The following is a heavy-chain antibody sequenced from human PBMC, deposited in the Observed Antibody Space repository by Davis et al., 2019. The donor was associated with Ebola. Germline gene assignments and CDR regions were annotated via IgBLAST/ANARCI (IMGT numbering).Heavy chain of an antibody. Sequence: SETLSLTCTASGDSITSSYWTWIRQPPGKGLEWIGYIYYNAVTIYNPSLKSRVTISIDMSKNQVSLNLISVTAADTAVYYCARQPTVSDFDYWGQGTLVTVSS. CDR1: GDSITSSY. D-gene: IGHD4-17*01. CDR2: IYYNAVT. CDR3: ARQPTVSDFDY. V-gene: IGHV4-59*08. J-gene: IGHJ4*02.